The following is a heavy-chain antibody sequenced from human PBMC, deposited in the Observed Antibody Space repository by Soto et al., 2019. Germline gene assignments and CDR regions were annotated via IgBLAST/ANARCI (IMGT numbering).Heavy chain of an antibody. J-gene: IGHJ4*02. Sequence: QVQLIQSGPEVRKHGASVKVSCKTSGYTFTDYGISWVRQAPGQGLEWMGWISTAHADIGYAQKFQGRVTMTKDTSTSTSFMELRSLRSDDTAIYYCARDLAYIREYWGQGTQVTVSS. D-gene: IGHD3-10*01. CDR3: ARDLAYIREY. CDR2: ISTAHADI. V-gene: IGHV1-18*01. CDR1: GYTFTDYG.